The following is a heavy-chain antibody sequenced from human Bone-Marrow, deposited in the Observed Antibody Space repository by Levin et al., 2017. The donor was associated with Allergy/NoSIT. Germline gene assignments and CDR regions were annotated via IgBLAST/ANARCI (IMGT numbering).Heavy chain of an antibody. Sequence: SSETLSLTCTVSGGSITNYYWSWIRQSPGKGLEWIGYIYHNGKANYNPSLKSRVTISVDTSKNQFSLNLRSVTAADTAVYYCARNPWIQLWLPYGMDVWGQGTTVTVSS. J-gene: IGHJ6*02. CDR2: IYHNGKA. V-gene: IGHV4-59*01. CDR1: GGSITNYY. CDR3: ARNPWIQLWLPYGMDV. D-gene: IGHD5-18*01.